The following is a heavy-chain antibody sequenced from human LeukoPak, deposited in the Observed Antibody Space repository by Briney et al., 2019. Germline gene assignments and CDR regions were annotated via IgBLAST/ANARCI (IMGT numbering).Heavy chain of an antibody. CDR3: TRHSHSNWFDP. J-gene: IGHJ5*02. CDR1: GFTFSSYE. Sequence: GGSLRLSCAASGFTFSSYEMNWVRQASGKGLEWVGRIRSKANSYATAYAASVKGRFTISRDDSKNTAYLQMNSLKTEDTAVYYCTRHSHSNWFDPWGQGTLVTVSS. V-gene: IGHV3-73*01. CDR2: IRSKANSYAT.